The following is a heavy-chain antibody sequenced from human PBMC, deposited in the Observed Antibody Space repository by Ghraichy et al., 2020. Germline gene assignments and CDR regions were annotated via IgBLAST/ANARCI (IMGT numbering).Heavy chain of an antibody. J-gene: IGHJ3*02. CDR3: ASYRIAKNAFDI. D-gene: IGHD6-13*01. CDR2: INHSGST. V-gene: IGHV4-34*01. Sequence: ETLSLTCAVYGGSFSGYYWSWIRQPPGKGLEWIGEINHSGSTNYNPSLKSRVTISVDPSKNQFSLKLSSVTAANTAVYYCASYRIAKNAFDIWGQGTMVTVSS. CDR1: GGSFSGYY.